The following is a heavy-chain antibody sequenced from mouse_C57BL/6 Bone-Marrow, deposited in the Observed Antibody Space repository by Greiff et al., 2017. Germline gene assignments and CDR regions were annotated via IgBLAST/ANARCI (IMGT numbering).Heavy chain of an antibody. V-gene: IGHV1-26*01. J-gene: IGHJ1*03. CDR3: ARNYYGSHWYFDV. D-gene: IGHD1-1*01. Sequence: VQLQQSGPELVKPGASVKISCKASGYTFTDYYMNWVKQSHGKSLEWIGDINPNNGGTSYNQKFKGKATLTVDKSSSTAYMELRSLTSDDSAVYYCARNYYGSHWYFDVWGTGTTVTVSA. CDR1: GYTFTDYY. CDR2: INPNNGGT.